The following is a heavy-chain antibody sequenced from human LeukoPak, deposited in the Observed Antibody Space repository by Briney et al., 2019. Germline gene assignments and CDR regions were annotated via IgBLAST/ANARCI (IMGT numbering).Heavy chain of an antibody. Sequence: PSETLSLTCAVYGGSFSGYYWSWIRQPPGKGLEWIGEINHSGSTNYNPSLKSRVTISVDTSKNQFSLKLSSVTAADTAVYYCARGPPRSMGDYWGQGTLVTVSS. J-gene: IGHJ4*02. CDR2: INHSGST. CDR1: GGSFSGYY. V-gene: IGHV4-34*01. CDR3: ARGPPRSMGDY. D-gene: IGHD1-14*01.